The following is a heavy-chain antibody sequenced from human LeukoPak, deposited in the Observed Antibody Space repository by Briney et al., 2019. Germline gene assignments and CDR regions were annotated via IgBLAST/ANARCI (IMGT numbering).Heavy chain of an antibody. CDR1: GFTFSSYW. Sequence: GGSLRLSCAASGFTFSSYWMSWVRQAPGKGLEWVSAISGSGGSTYYADSVKGRFTISRDNSKNTLYLQMNSLRAEDTAVYYCAKVDDVVVAAALFDYWGQGTLVTVSS. J-gene: IGHJ4*02. CDR3: AKVDDVVVAAALFDY. CDR2: ISGSGGST. V-gene: IGHV3-23*01. D-gene: IGHD2-15*01.